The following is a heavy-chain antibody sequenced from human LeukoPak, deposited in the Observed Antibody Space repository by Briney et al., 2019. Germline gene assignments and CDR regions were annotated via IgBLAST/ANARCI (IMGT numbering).Heavy chain of an antibody. D-gene: IGHD2-2*01. J-gene: IGHJ4*02. CDR1: GGSISSGGYS. CDR3: AKRYCSSTTCYDDRGAFDY. CDR2: IYYSGST. Sequence: PSQTLSLTCAVSGGSISSGGYSWSWIRQPPGKGLEWIRYIYYSGSTYYNPSLKSRVTISVDTSKNQFSLKLSSVTAADTAVYYCAKRYCSSTTCYDDRGAFDYWGQGTLVTVSS. V-gene: IGHV4-30-4*07.